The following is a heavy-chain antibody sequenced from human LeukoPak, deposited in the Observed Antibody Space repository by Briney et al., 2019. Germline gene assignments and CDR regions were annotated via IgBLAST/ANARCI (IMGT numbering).Heavy chain of an antibody. D-gene: IGHD4-17*01. J-gene: IGHJ4*02. V-gene: IGHV1-69*06. CDR1: GGTFSSYA. CDR2: IIPIFGTA. CDR3: ARGRYYGDLNQIIDY. Sequence: ASVKVSCKASGGTFSSYAISWVRQAPGQGLEWMGGIIPIFGTANYAQKFQGRVTITADKSTSTAYMELSSLRSEDTAVYYCARGRYYGDLNQIIDYWGQGTLVTVSS.